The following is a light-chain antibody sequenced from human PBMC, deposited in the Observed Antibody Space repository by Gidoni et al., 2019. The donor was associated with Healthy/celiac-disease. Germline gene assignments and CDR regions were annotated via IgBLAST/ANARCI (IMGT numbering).Light chain of an antibody. Sequence: DIVITQSPLSLPVTPGEPASISCRSSQSLLHSNGYSYLDWYLQKPGQSPQLLIYLGSNRASGVPDRFSGSGSGTDFTLKISRVEAEDVGVYYCMQALQTPITFXQXTRLEIK. CDR3: MQALQTPIT. CDR1: QSLLHSNGYSY. CDR2: LGS. V-gene: IGKV2-28*01. J-gene: IGKJ5*01.